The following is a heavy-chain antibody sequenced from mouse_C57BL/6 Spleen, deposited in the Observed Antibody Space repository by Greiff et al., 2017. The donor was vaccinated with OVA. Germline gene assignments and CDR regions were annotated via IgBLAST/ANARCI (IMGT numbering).Heavy chain of an antibody. J-gene: IGHJ4*01. V-gene: IGHV1-69*01. Sequence: QVQLQQPGAELVMPGASVKLSCKASGYTFTSYWMHWVKQRPGQGLEWIGEIDPSDSYTNSNQKFKGKSTLTVDKSSSTAYMQLSSLTSEDSAVYYCARYDAPDYTMDYWGQGTSVTVSS. CDR1: GYTFTSYW. CDR2: IDPSDSYT. D-gene: IGHD2-3*01. CDR3: ARYDAPDYTMDY.